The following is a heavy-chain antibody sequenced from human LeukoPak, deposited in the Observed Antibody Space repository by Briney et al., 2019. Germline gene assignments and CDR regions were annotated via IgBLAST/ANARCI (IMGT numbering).Heavy chain of an antibody. J-gene: IGHJ4*02. CDR3: ARVGGWSSGWSPFDY. D-gene: IGHD6-19*01. Sequence: SETLSLTCTVSGGSIRSSYYYWGWIRQPPGTGLEWIGSIYDSGSTYYNPSLKSRVTISVDTSKNQFSLKLNSVTAADTAVYYCARVGGWSSGWSPFDYWGQGTLVTVSS. CDR2: IYDSGST. CDR1: GGSIRSSYYY. V-gene: IGHV4-39*01.